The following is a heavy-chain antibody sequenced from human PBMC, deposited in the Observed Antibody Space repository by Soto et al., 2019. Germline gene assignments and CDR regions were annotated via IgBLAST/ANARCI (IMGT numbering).Heavy chain of an antibody. D-gene: IGHD3-10*01. CDR1: GYTFSSFG. V-gene: IGHV1-18*01. Sequence: QVQLDQSGAEVKKPGASVRLSCKTSGYTFSSFGVSWVRQAPGQGLEWMGWINTFNGNANTAQKFQGRVSMTMDTSTTTVKRGLTSPTSDETAVYYCARDPWYGADKEHYWGRGTRVTVS. CDR2: INTFNGNA. CDR3: ARDPWYGADKEHY. J-gene: IGHJ4*02.